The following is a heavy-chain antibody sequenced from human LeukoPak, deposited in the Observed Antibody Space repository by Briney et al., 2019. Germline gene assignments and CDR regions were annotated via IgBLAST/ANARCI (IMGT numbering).Heavy chain of an antibody. J-gene: IGHJ6*03. CDR3: ARDWSRDDFWSGYYMDV. CDR2: IIPIFGTA. D-gene: IGHD3-3*01. Sequence: ASVKVSCKASGGTFSSYAISWVRQAPEQGLEWMGGIIPIFGTANYAQKFQGRVTITADESTSTAYMELSSLRSEDTAVYYCARDWSRDDFWSGYYMDVWGKGTTVTVSS. CDR1: GGTFSSYA. V-gene: IGHV1-69*01.